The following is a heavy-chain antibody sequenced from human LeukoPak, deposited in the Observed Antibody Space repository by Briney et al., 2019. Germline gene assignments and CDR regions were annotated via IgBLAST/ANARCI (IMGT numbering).Heavy chain of an antibody. J-gene: IGHJ5*02. CDR2: INAGNGNT. V-gene: IGHV1-3*01. CDR3: ARDLKQGYSYGFGARFDP. Sequence: ASVKVSCKASGYTFTSYAMHWVRQAPGQRLEWMGWINAGNGNTKYSQKFQGRVTITRDTSASTAYMELSSLRSEDTAVYYCARDLKQGYSYGFGARFDPWGQGTLVTVSS. CDR1: GYTFTSYA. D-gene: IGHD5-18*01.